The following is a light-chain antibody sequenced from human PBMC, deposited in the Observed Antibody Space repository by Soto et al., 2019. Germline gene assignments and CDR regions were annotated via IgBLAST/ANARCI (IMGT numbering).Light chain of an antibody. CDR1: QSISAW. Sequence: DIQVTHSPSSLSASVVDRVTITCRASQSISAWLAWYQQKPGKAPNLLIYDVSTLDSGVPSRFSGSASGTEFTLTISSLESDDFATYYCQQYHRYSTFGQGTKVDIK. CDR3: QQYHRYST. J-gene: IGKJ1*01. CDR2: DVS. V-gene: IGKV1-5*01.